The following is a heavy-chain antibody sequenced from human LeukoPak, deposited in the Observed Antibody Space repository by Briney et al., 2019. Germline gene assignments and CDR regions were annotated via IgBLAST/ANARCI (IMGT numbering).Heavy chain of an antibody. CDR2: IYHSGST. D-gene: IGHD3-22*01. CDR1: GFTFSSYVM. V-gene: IGHV4-4*02. J-gene: IGHJ4*02. CDR3: ARAGDYYDSSGYSLDY. Sequence: GSLRLSCAASGFTFSSYVMSWVRQPPGKGLEWIGEIYHSGSTNYNPSLKSRVTISVDKSKNQFSLKLSSVTAADTAVYYCARAGDYYDSSGYSLDYWGQGTLVTVSS.